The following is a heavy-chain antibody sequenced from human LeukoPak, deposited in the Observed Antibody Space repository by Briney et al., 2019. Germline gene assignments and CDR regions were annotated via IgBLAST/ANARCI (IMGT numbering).Heavy chain of an antibody. D-gene: IGHD3-9*01. CDR2: IYYSGST. Sequence: SETLSLTCTVSGGSISSYYWSWIRQPPGKGLEWIGYIYYSGSTNYNPSLKSRVTISVDTSKNQSSLKLSSVTAADTAVYYCAREYPQYDILHSYFDYWGQGTLVTVSS. CDR3: AREYPQYDILHSYFDY. J-gene: IGHJ4*02. V-gene: IGHV4-59*01. CDR1: GGSISSYY.